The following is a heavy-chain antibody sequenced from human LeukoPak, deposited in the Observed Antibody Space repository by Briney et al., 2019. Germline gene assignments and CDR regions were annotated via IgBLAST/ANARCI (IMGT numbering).Heavy chain of an antibody. CDR3: ARDSRCGGDCYTDAFDI. CDR2: IYYSGST. J-gene: IGHJ3*02. Sequence: SETLSLTCTVSGGSISSYYWSWIRQPPGKGLEWIGYIYYSGSTNYNPSLKSRVTISVDTSKNQFSLKLSSVTAADTAVYYCARDSRCGGDCYTDAFDIWGQGTIVTVSS. CDR1: GGSISSYY. V-gene: IGHV4-59*01. D-gene: IGHD2-21*01.